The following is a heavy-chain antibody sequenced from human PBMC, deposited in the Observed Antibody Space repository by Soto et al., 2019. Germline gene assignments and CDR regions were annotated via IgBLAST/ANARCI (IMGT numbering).Heavy chain of an antibody. D-gene: IGHD4-4*01. CDR2: ISSSGDT. CDR3: ARGADYSNSNFHY. J-gene: IGHJ4*02. Sequence: EVQLVESGGGLVKPGGSLRLSCAVSGFAFSSYSVNWVRQTPGKGLEWVSSISSSGDTYYADSVRGRLAISRDNAKNSLYLQMASLTVEDTAVYYCARGADYSNSNFHYWGQGTLVTVSS. CDR1: GFAFSSYS. V-gene: IGHV3-21*02.